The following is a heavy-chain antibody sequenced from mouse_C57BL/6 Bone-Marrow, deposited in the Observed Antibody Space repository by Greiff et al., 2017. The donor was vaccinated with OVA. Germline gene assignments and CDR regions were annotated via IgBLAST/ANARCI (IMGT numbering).Heavy chain of an antibody. J-gene: IGHJ3*01. V-gene: IGHV5-16*01. CDR3: ARAYDGYSFAY. CDR2: INYDGSST. CDR1: GFTFSDYY. Sequence: EVQLVESEGGLVQPGSSMKLSCTASGFTFSDYYMAWVRQVPEKGLEWVANINYDGSSTYYLDSLKSRFIISRDNAKNILYLQMSSLKSEDTATYYCARAYDGYSFAYWGQGTLVTVSA. D-gene: IGHD2-3*01.